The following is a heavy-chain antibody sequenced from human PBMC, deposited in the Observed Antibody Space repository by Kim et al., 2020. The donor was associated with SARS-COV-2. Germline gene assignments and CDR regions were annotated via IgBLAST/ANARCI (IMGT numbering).Heavy chain of an antibody. CDR2: IFYKGTT. Sequence: SETLSLTCTVSGGSISGSTNYWSWIRQTPGKGLEWIGSIFYKGTTYYNPSIKSRITMSVDQSESHFSLRLTSVTATDTGVYFCARHRHGDYLGREYYFDLWGQGSLVTVSS. J-gene: IGHJ4*02. V-gene: IGHV4-39*01. CDR3: ARHRHGDYLGREYYFDL. CDR1: GGSISGSTNY. D-gene: IGHD4-17*01.